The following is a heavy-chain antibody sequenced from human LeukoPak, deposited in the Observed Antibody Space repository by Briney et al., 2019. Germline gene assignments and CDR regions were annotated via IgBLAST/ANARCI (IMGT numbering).Heavy chain of an antibody. CDR1: GFTFSRHW. V-gene: IGHV3-74*01. CDR3: ARDPPKRDYYGSGSYEN. CDR2: INSDGSST. J-gene: IGHJ4*02. Sequence: GGSLRLSCAASGFTFSRHWMHWVRQAPGKGLVWVSRINSDGSSTSYADSVKGRFAISRDNAKNTLYLQMNSLRAEDTAVYYCARDPPKRDYYGSGSYENWGQGTLVTVSS. D-gene: IGHD3-10*01.